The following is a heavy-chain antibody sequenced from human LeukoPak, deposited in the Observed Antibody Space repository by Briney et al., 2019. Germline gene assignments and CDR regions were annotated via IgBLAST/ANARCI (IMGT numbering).Heavy chain of an antibody. D-gene: IGHD2-8*01. CDR2: IIPIFGTA. CDR3: ASSDLGYCTNGVCLPIDY. CDR1: GGTFISYA. V-gene: IGHV1-69*13. J-gene: IGHJ4*02. Sequence: SVKVSCKASGGTFISYAISWVRQAPGQGLEWMGGIIPIFGTANYAQKFQGRVTITADESTSTAYMELSSLRSEDTAVYYCASSDLGYCTNGVCLPIDYWGQGTLVTVSS.